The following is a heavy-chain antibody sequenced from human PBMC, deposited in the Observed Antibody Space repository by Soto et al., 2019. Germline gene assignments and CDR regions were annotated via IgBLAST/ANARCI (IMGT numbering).Heavy chain of an antibody. CDR1: VASISSGGYF. D-gene: IGHD3-10*01. Sequence: TLSLTCVVSVASISSGGYFWSWIRQNPGKGLEWIGCIYHSGSTYYNPSLKSRVTISVDRSKTQFSLKLSSVTAADTAVYYCARGKAGGSGSYYYYYGMDVWGQGTTVT. CDR3: ARGKAGGSGSYYYYYGMDV. V-gene: IGHV4-30-2*01. CDR2: IYHSGST. J-gene: IGHJ6*02.